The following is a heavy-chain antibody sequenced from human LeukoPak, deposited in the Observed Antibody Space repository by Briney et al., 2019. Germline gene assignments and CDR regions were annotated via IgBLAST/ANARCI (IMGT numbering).Heavy chain of an antibody. Sequence: SETLSLTCTVSGGSISSGSYYWSWIRQPAGKGLEWIGRIYTSGRTNYNPSLKSRVTISLDTSKNQFSLKLSSVTAADTAVYYCAREELRYFDWLLNWFDPWGQGTLVTVSS. CDR1: GGSISSGSYY. V-gene: IGHV4-61*02. D-gene: IGHD3-9*01. CDR3: AREELRYFDWLLNWFDP. J-gene: IGHJ5*02. CDR2: IYTSGRT.